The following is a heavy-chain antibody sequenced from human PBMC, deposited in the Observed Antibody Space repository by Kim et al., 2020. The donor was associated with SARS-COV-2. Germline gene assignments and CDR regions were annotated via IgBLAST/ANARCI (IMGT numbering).Heavy chain of an antibody. Sequence: GGSLRLSCAASGFTFSSYSMNWVRQAPGKGLEWVASISSSSSYIYYADSVKGRFTISRDNAKNSLYLQMNSLRAEDTAVYYCARDRMNHYCGGDCRSPRHYGMDVWGQGTTVTVSS. CDR1: GFTFSSYS. V-gene: IGHV3-21*01. CDR3: ARDRMNHYCGGDCRSPRHYGMDV. CDR2: ISSSSSYI. J-gene: IGHJ6*02. D-gene: IGHD2-21*02.